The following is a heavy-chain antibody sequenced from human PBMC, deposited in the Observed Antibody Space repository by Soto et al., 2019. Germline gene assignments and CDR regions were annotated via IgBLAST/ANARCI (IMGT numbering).Heavy chain of an antibody. CDR2: ISGSGGST. J-gene: IGHJ4*02. CDR1: GFTFSSYA. V-gene: IGHV3-23*01. CDR3: ARDLRPPYCSSTSCYTGFDY. Sequence: GGSLRLSCAASGFTFSSYAMSWVRQAPGKGLEWVSAISGSGGSTYYADSVKGRFTISRDNSKNTLYLQMNSLRAEDTAVYYCARDLRPPYCSSTSCYTGFDYWGQGTLVTVSS. D-gene: IGHD2-2*02.